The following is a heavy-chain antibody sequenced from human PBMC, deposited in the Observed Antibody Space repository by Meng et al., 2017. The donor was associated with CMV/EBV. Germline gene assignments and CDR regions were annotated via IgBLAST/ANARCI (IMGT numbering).Heavy chain of an antibody. CDR2: INPNSGGT. Sequence: ASVKVSCKASGYTFTGYYMHWVRQAPGQGLEWMGWINPNSGGTNYAQKFQGRVTMTRDTSIRTAYMELSRLRSDDTAVYYCARGGGSYRYYYYYYGMDVWGQGTTVTVSS. CDR1: GYTFTGYY. D-gene: IGHD1-26*01. CDR3: ARGGGSYRYYYYYYGMDV. V-gene: IGHV1-2*02. J-gene: IGHJ6*02.